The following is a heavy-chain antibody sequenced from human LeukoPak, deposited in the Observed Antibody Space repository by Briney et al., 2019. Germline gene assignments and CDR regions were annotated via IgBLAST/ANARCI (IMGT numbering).Heavy chain of an antibody. CDR1: GGSISSSSYY. Sequence: PSETLSLTCTVSGGSISSSSYYWGWIRQPPGKGLEWIGSIYYSGSTYYNPSLKSRVTISVDTSKNQFSLKLSSVTAADTAVYYCARHLQSGDLPSWYYYMDVWGKGTTVTVSS. J-gene: IGHJ6*03. D-gene: IGHD7-27*01. V-gene: IGHV4-39*01. CDR3: ARHLQSGDLPSWYYYMDV. CDR2: IYYSGST.